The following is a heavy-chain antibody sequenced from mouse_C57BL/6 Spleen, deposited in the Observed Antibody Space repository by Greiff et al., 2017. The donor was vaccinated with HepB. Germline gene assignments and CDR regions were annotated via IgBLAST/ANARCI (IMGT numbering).Heavy chain of an antibody. V-gene: IGHV1-64*01. CDR1: GYTFTSYW. Sequence: QVQLQQSGAELVKPGASVKLSCKASGYTFTSYWMHWVKPMPGQGLEWIGMIHPNSGSTNYNEKFKSKATLTVDKSSSTAYMQLSSLTSEDSAVYYCARDYYGSSYWYFDVWGTGTTVTVSS. CDR2: IHPNSGST. J-gene: IGHJ1*03. CDR3: ARDYYGSSYWYFDV. D-gene: IGHD1-1*01.